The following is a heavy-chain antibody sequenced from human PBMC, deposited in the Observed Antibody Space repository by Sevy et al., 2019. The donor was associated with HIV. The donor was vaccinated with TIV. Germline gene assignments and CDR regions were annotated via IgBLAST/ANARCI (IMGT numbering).Heavy chain of an antibody. V-gene: IGHV4-59*01. D-gene: IGHD3-16*01. CDR1: GGSIRPYY. J-gene: IGHJ6*02. CDR2: IYYSGTT. Sequence: SETLSLTCTVSGGSIRPYYWNWIRQPPGKGLEWIGYIYYSGTTKYNPSLRSRVTISVDTSENQFSVKLSSVTAADTAVYYCARGGGLTDYGMDVWAKGPRSPSP. CDR3: ARGGGLTDYGMDV.